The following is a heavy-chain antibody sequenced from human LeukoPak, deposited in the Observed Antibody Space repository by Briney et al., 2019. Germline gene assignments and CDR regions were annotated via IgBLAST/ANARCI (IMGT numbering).Heavy chain of an antibody. D-gene: IGHD3-10*01. J-gene: IGHJ4*02. Sequence: PGGSLRLSCAASGFTVSSNYMSWVRQAPGKGLEWVASINEDGSEKYYVGSVKGRFAISRDNANNSVYLQMNGLRAEDTAVYYCARIGRGGSTYLYGSGVDDWGQGSLVTLSS. V-gene: IGHV3-7*01. CDR3: ARIGRGGSTYLYGSGVDD. CDR1: GFTVSSNY. CDR2: INEDGSEK.